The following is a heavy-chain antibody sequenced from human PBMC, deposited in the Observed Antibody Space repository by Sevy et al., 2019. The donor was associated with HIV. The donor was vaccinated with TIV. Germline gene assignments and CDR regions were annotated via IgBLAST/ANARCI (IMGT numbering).Heavy chain of an antibody. V-gene: IGHV1-69*13. J-gene: IGHJ4*02. CDR2: MIPIFGTA. CDR3: ASWAVAGTPDYFDY. Sequence: ASVKVSCKASGGTFCSYAISWVRQAPGQGLEWMGGMIPIFGTANYAQKFQGRVTITADESTSTAYMELSSLRSEDTAVYYCASWAVAGTPDYFDYWGQGTLVTVSS. CDR1: GGTFCSYA. D-gene: IGHD6-19*01.